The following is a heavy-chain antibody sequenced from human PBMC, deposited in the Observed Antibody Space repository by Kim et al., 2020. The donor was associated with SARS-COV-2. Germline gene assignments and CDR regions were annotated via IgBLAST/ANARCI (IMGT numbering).Heavy chain of an antibody. Sequence: GGSLRLSCAAAGFTLSSHWMHWVRQVPGKGLVWVSRINSDGSTTTYADPVKGRFTISRDNAKNTLFLEMNSLRAEDTTVYYCAREVVNDWDFDIWGQGAMVTASS. D-gene: IGHD3-16*01. CDR2: INSDGSTT. CDR1: GFTLSSHW. CDR3: AREVVNDWDFDI. J-gene: IGHJ3*02. V-gene: IGHV3-74*03.